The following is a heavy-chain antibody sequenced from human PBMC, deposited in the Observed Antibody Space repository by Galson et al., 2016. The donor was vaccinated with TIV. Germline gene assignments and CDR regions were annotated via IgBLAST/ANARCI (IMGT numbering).Heavy chain of an antibody. V-gene: IGHV3-30-3*01. CDR1: GFTFGSYA. CDR2: ISYGGDNHK. D-gene: IGHD1-14*01. J-gene: IGHJ3*02. CDR3: ARDKTEYDVFDI. Sequence: SLRLSCAASGFTFGSYAMHWVRQAPGKGLEWAADISYGGDNHKYYVDSVKGRFTISRDNSKNTLYLQMNSLRAEDTAIYYCARDKTEYDVFDIWGQGTLVTVSS.